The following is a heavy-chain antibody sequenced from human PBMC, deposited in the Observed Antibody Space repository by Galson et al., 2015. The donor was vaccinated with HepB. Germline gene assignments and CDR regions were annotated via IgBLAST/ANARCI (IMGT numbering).Heavy chain of an antibody. D-gene: IGHD5-24*01. CDR1: GFTFSGYG. V-gene: IGHV3-33*01. CDR3: ARDLGLVEMATKGYYYYGMDV. CDR2: IWYDGSNK. J-gene: IGHJ6*02. Sequence: SLRLSCAASGFTFSGYGMHWVRQAPGKGLEWVAVIWYDGSNKYYADSVKGRFTISRDNSKNTLYLQMNSLRAEDTAVYYCARDLGLVEMATKGYYYYGMDVWGQGTTVTVSS.